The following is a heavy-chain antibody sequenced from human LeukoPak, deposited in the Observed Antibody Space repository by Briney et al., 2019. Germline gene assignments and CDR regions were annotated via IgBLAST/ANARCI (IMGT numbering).Heavy chain of an antibody. Sequence: SETLSLTCTVSGGSISSSSYYWGWIRQPPGKGLEWIGSIYYSGSTYYNPSLKSRVTISVDTSKNQFSLRLSSVTAADTAVYYCARLYGSGTEVDYWGQGTLVTVSS. CDR3: ARLYGSGTEVDY. J-gene: IGHJ4*02. V-gene: IGHV4-39*01. D-gene: IGHD3-10*01. CDR1: GGSISSSSYY. CDR2: IYYSGST.